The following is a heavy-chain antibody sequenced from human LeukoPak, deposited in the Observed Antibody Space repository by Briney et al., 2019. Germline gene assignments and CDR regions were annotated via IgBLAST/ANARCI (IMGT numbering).Heavy chain of an antibody. CDR3: ARVMLDCGDYGAYDMDV. D-gene: IGHD4-17*01. Sequence: SETLSLTCTVSGGSISSYYWSWIRQPPGKGLEWIGYIYYSGSTNYNPSLKSRVTISGDTPKNQFSLKLSSVTAADTAVYYCARVMLDCGDYGAYDMDVWGQGTTVTVSS. V-gene: IGHV4-59*08. J-gene: IGHJ6*02. CDR2: IYYSGST. CDR1: GGSISSYY.